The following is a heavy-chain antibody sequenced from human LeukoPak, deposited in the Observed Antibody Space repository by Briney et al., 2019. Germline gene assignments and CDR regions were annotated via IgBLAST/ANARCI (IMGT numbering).Heavy chain of an antibody. CDR3: ARGGSSSWYGHYYYMDV. D-gene: IGHD6-13*01. Sequence: TSETLSLTCTVSGGSISSYYWSWIRQPPGKGLEWIGYIYYSGSTNYNPSLKSRVTISVDTSKNQFSLKLSSVTAADTAVYYCARGGSSSWYGHYYYMDVWGKGTTVTISS. CDR1: GGSISSYY. V-gene: IGHV4-59*01. J-gene: IGHJ6*03. CDR2: IYYSGST.